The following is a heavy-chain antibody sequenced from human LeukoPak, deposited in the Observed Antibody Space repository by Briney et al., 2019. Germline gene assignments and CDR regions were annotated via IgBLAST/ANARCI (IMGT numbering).Heavy chain of an antibody. CDR3: ARAGGLYCSGGSCYFY. J-gene: IGHJ4*02. V-gene: IGHV3-21*01. CDR1: GFTFSSYS. Sequence: GGSMRLSCAASGFTFSSYSMNWVRQAPGKGLEWVSSISSSSSYIYYADSVKGRFTISRDNAKNSLYLQMNSLRAEDTAVYYCARAGGLYCSGGSCYFYWGQGTLVTVSS. D-gene: IGHD2-15*01. CDR2: ISSSSSYI.